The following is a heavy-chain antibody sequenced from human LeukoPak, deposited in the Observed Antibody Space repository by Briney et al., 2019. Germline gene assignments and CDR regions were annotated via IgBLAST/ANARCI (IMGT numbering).Heavy chain of an antibody. CDR1: GGTFSNYG. J-gene: IGHJ5*02. CDR3: ASPGYCSGGSCLNWFDP. Sequence: GASVKVSCKASGGTFSNYGINWVRQAPGQGLEWMGGTIPISGTTNYAQKFQGRGTITAAESTSTAYMELRSLRSEDTPVYYCASPGYCSGGSCLNWFDPWGQGTPITVSS. CDR2: TIPISGTT. D-gene: IGHD2-15*01. V-gene: IGHV1-69*13.